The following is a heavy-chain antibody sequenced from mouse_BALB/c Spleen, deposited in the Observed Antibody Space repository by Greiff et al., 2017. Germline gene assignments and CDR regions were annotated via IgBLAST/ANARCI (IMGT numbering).Heavy chain of an antibody. J-gene: IGHJ4*01. CDR1: GYTFTSYW. CDR2: IYPSDSYT. Sequence: VQLQQSGAELVKPGASVKLSCKASGYTFTSYWINWVKQRPGQGLEWIGNIYPSDSYTNYNQKFKDKATLTVDKSSSTAYMQLSSPTSEDSAVYYCTRRRGYAMDYWGQGTSVTVSS. V-gene: IGHV1-69*02. CDR3: TRRRGYAMDY.